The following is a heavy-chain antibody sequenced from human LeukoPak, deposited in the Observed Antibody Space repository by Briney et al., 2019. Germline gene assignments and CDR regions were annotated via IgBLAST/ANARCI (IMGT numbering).Heavy chain of an antibody. CDR2: INNDGRTT. V-gene: IGHV3-74*01. D-gene: IGHD3-10*01. CDR3: ARSYSGSYWYY. CDR1: GFTFSSYW. Sequence: GGSLRLSCAASGFTFSSYWMHWVRQAPGEGLVWVSRINNDGRTTNYADSVKGRFTVSRDNAKNTLYVQMNSLRAEDTAVYYCARSYSGSYWYYWGQGTLVTVSS. J-gene: IGHJ4*02.